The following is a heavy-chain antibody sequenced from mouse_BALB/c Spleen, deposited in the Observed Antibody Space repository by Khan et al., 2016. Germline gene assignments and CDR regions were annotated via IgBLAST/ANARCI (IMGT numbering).Heavy chain of an antibody. CDR3: ANRSTKNTTTGDMDY. D-gene: IGHD2-12*01. V-gene: IGHV1S137*01. J-gene: IGHJ4*01. Sequence: QVQLQQSGAELVRPGVSVKISCKGSGYTFTDYTLHWVKQSHAKSLEWIGVISTYHGDATYNQKFKGKATMTVDKSSSTAYMELASLTSEDSAIYYCANRSTKNTTTGDMDYWGQGTSVTVSS. CDR2: ISTYHGDA. CDR1: GYTFTDYT.